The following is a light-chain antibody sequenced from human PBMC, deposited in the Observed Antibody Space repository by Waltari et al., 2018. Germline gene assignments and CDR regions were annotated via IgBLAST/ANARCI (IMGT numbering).Light chain of an antibody. CDR2: AAS. V-gene: IGKV1-8*01. J-gene: IGKJ1*01. Sequence: AIRMTQSPSSLSASTGDRVTITCRASQGISSYLAWYQQKPGKAPKLLIYAASTLQSGVPSRFSGSGSGTDFTLTISCLQSEDFATYDCQQYYSYPRAWTFGQGTKVEIK. CDR1: QGISSY. CDR3: QQYYSYPRAWT.